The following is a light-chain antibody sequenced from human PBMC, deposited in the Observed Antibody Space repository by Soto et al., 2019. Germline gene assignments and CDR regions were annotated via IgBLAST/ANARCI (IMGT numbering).Light chain of an antibody. CDR2: EVN. CDR1: SGDIGAYNY. V-gene: IGLV2-8*01. CDR3: GAHAGSNTWV. Sequence: QSVLTQSPSASAPPGQSVTISCTGSSGDIGAYNYVSWYQQHPGKAPKLIIYEVNKRPSGVPDRFSGSKSGITASLTVSGLQADDEADYHCGAHAGSNTWVFGGGTKVTVL. J-gene: IGLJ3*02.